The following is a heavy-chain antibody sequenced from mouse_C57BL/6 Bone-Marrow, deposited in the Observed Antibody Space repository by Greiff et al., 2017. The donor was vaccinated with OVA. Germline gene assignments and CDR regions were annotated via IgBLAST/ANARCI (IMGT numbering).Heavy chain of an antibody. D-gene: IGHD1-1*01. V-gene: IGHV1-80*01. CDR1: GYAFSSYW. J-gene: IGHJ3*01. CDR3: ARVSSFGFAY. Sequence: VQGVESGAELVKPGASVKISCKASGYAFSSYWMNWVKQRPGKGLEWIGQIYPGDGDTNYNGKFKGKATLTADKSSSTAYMQLSRLTSEDSAVYFCARVSSFGFAYWGQGTLVTVSA. CDR2: IYPGDGDT.